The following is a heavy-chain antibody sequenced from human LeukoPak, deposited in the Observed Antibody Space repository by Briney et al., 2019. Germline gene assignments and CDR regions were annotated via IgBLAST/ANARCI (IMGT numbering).Heavy chain of an antibody. CDR1: GFTFSSYA. V-gene: IGHV3-30-3*01. Sequence: GGSLRLSCAASGFTFSSYAMHWVRQAPGKGLEWVAVISYDGSNKYYADSVKGRFTISRYNSKNTLYLQMNSLRAEDTAVYYCARESTAMVKGFDYWGQGTLVTVSS. CDR3: ARESTAMVKGFDY. CDR2: ISYDGSNK. J-gene: IGHJ4*02. D-gene: IGHD5-18*01.